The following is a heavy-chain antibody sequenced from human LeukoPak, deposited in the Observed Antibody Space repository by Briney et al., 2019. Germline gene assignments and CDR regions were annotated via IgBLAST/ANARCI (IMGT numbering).Heavy chain of an antibody. V-gene: IGHV4-4*07. D-gene: IGHD3-22*01. Sequence: SGTLSLTCTVSGGSISSYYWSWIRQPAGKGLEWIGRIYTSGSTNYNPFLKSRVTMSVDTSKNQFSLKLSSVTAADTAVYYCARDYYDSSGYQGNYYYYYMDVWGKGTTVTVSS. CDR3: ARDYYDSSGYQGNYYYYYMDV. J-gene: IGHJ6*03. CDR2: IYTSGST. CDR1: GGSISSYY.